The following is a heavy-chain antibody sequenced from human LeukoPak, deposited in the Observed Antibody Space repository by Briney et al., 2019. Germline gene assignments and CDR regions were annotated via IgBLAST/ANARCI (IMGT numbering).Heavy chain of an antibody. CDR2: ISAYNGNT. CDR3: ARDQGGSYGIASGY. CDR1: GYTFTSCA. D-gene: IGHD1-26*01. J-gene: IGHJ4*02. V-gene: IGHV1-18*01. Sequence: ASVKVSCKASGYTFTSCAMNWVRQAPGQGLEWMGWISAYNGNTNYAPKLQGRVTMTTDTSTSTAYMELRSLRSDDTAVYYCARDQGGSYGIASGYWGQGTLVTVSS.